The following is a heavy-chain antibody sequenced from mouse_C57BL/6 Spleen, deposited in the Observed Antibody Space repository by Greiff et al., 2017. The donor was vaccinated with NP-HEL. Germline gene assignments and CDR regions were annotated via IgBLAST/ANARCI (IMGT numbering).Heavy chain of an antibody. CDR2: INPNNGGT. J-gene: IGHJ3*01. CDR1: GYTFTDYY. Sequence: VQLQQSGPELVKPGASVKISCKASGYTFTDYYMNWVKQSHGKSLEWIGDINPNNGGTSYNQKFKGKATLTVDKSSSTAYMELRGLTSEDSAVYYCARKPFAYWGQGTLVTVSA. V-gene: IGHV1-26*01. CDR3: ARKPFAY.